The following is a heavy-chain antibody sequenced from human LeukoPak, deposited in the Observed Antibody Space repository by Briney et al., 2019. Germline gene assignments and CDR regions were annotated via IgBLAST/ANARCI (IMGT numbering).Heavy chain of an antibody. CDR3: AKLMDSSARVTTTSYDY. J-gene: IGHJ4*02. CDR1: GFTVSSNY. CDR2: IYSGGST. V-gene: IGHV3-53*01. D-gene: IGHD4-11*01. Sequence: GGSLRLSCAASGFTVSSNYMSWVRQAPGKGLEWVSVIYSGGSTYCADSVKGRYTISRDNSKNTLYLQMNSLRAEDTAVYYCAKLMDSSARVTTTSYDYWGQGTLVTVSS.